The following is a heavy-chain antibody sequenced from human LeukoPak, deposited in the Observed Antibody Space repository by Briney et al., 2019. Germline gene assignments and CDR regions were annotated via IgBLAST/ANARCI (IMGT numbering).Heavy chain of an antibody. V-gene: IGHV1-18*01. CDR3: ARQTDILTGYYLPDY. J-gene: IGHJ4*02. CDR1: GYTFTSYG. D-gene: IGHD3-9*01. Sequence: VASVKVSCKASGYTFTSYGISWVRQAPGQGLEWMGWISAYNGNTNYAQKLQGRVTMTTDTSTSTAYMELRSLRSDDTAVYYCARQTDILTGYYLPDYWGQGTLVTVSS. CDR2: ISAYNGNT.